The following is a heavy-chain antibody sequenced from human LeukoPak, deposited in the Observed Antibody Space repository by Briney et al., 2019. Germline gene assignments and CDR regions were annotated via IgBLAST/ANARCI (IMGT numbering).Heavy chain of an antibody. CDR1: GFSFADSW. CDR3: ARVSGLGMNEYYQH. D-gene: IGHD3-10*01. V-gene: IGHV3-74*01. Sequence: GGSLRLSCAASGFSFADSWMHWVRQAPGKGLVWVSRINNDGSDTRYADSVRGRFTISRDNAKSTLYLQMNSLRAEDTAVYYCARVSGLGMNEYYQHWGQGTLVTVPS. CDR2: INNDGSDT. J-gene: IGHJ1*01.